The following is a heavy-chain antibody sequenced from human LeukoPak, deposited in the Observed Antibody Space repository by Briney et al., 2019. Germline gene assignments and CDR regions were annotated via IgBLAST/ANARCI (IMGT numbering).Heavy chain of an antibody. CDR3: ARDRSGSYYGFDY. Sequence: ASVTVSCKASGYTFTTYYIHWVRQAPGQGLEWMGIINPSGGGTSYAQKFQGRVTVTMDTSTSTVYMEVSSLRSEDTAVYYCARDRSGSYYGFDYWGQGTLVTVSS. CDR2: INPSGGGT. V-gene: IGHV1-46*01. CDR1: GYTFTTYY. D-gene: IGHD1-26*01. J-gene: IGHJ4*02.